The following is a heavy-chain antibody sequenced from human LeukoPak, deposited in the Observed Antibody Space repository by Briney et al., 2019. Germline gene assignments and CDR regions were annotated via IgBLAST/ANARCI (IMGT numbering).Heavy chain of an antibody. J-gene: IGHJ4*02. Sequence: PSETLSLTCTVSGGSISSSSYYWGWIRQPPGKGLEWIGSMYHSGSIYYNPSLKSRVTISVDTSKNQFSLKLSSVTAADTAVYYCARQEVLLQGALDYWGQGTMVTVSS. CDR2: MYHSGSI. CDR3: ARQEVLLQGALDY. D-gene: IGHD3-10*01. CDR1: GGSISSSSYY. V-gene: IGHV4-39*01.